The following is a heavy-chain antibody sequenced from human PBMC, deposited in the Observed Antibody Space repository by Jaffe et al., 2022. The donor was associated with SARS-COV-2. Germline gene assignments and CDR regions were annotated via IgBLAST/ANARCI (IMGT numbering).Heavy chain of an antibody. D-gene: IGHD3-3*01. CDR1: GFTFSSYW. Sequence: EVQLVESGGGLVQPGGSLRLSCAASGFTFSSYWMSWVRQAPGKGLEWVANIKQDGSEKYYVDSVKGRFTISRDNAKNSLYLQMNSLRAEDTAVYYCARDPFYDRGYYYGMDVWGQGTTVTVSS. CDR3: ARDPFYDRGYYYGMDV. V-gene: IGHV3-7*01. J-gene: IGHJ6*02. CDR2: IKQDGSEK.